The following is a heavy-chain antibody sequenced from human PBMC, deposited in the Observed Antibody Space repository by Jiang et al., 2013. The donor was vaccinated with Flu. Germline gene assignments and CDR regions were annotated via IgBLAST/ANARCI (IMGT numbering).Heavy chain of an antibody. V-gene: IGHV2-5*02. Sequence: KPTQTLTLTCTFSGFSLSTSGVGVGWIRQPPGKALEWLALIYWDDDKRFSPSLKSRLTITKDTSKNQVVLTMTNMDPVDTATYYCAHTFSGGDAFDIWGQGTMVTVSS. CDR2: IYWDDDK. CDR1: GFSLSTSGVG. J-gene: IGHJ3*02. CDR3: AHTFSGGDAFDI. D-gene: IGHD6-19*01.